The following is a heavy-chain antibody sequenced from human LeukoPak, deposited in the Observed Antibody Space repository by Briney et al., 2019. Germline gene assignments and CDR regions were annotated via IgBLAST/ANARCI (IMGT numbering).Heavy chain of an antibody. V-gene: IGHV4-34*01. CDR3: ARGAESSSWSLDH. CDR1: GGSFSGYS. CDR2: INQSG. J-gene: IGHJ4*02. Sequence: SETQSLTCAVYGGSFSGYSWNWIRQPPGKGLEWIGEINQSGNYNPSLKSRVTISRDTSKMQFSLEVRSVTAADTAVYFCARGAESSSWSLDHWGQGTLVTVSS. D-gene: IGHD6-13*01.